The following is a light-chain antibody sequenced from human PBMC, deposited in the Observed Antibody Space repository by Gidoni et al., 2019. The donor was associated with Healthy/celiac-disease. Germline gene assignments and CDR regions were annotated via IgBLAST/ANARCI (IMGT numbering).Light chain of an antibody. V-gene: IGLV3-1*01. J-gene: IGLJ2*01. CDR2: QDS. Sequence: SYELTQPPSVPVSPGQTASITGTGDKLGDKYHCWYQQKPGQSPVLVIYQDSNRPSGIPARFSGSNSGNTATLTISGTQAMDEADYYCQAWDSSTVVFGGGTKLTVL. CDR3: QAWDSSTVV. CDR1: KLGDKY.